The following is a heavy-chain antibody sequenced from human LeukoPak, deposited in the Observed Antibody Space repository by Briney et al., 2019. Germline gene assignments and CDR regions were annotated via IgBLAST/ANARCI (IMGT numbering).Heavy chain of an antibody. V-gene: IGHV3-11*01. Sequence: GGSLRLSCAASGFTFSDYYMSWIRQVPGKGLEWVSYIGLSDSTIYYADSLKGRFAISRDNAKNSLYLRMHSLRAEDTAVYYCARLKLGYWYFDLWGRGTLVTVST. J-gene: IGHJ2*01. CDR2: IGLSDSTI. CDR3: ARLKLGYWYFDL. D-gene: IGHD7-27*01. CDR1: GFTFSDYY.